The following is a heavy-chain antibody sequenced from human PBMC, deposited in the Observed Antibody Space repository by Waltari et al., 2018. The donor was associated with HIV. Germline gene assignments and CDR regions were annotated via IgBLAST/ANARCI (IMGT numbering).Heavy chain of an antibody. V-gene: IGHV3-21*01. D-gene: IGHD3-16*01. J-gene: IGHJ6*02. CDR3: ARDLRLRSPTYGMDV. Sequence: EVQLVESGGGLVKPGGSLRLSCAASGFTFSGYCVNWVRQAPGKGLECVSSISSSSSYISYADSVKGRFTISRDNAKNSLYLQMNSLRAEDTAVYYCARDLRLRSPTYGMDVWGQGTTVTVSS. CDR2: ISSSSSYI. CDR1: GFTFSGYC.